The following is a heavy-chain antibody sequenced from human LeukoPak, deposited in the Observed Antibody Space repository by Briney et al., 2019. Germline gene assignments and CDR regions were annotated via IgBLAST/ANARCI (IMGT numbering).Heavy chain of an antibody. Sequence: ASVKVSCKASGSTFTDYYMHWVRQAPGQGLEWMGIINPSGGSTSYAQKFQGRVTMTRDMSTSTVYMELSSLRSEDTAVYYCARVRHDYMVRDVMDVWGKGTTVTVSS. J-gene: IGHJ6*04. CDR1: GSTFTDYY. D-gene: IGHD3-10*01. CDR2: INPSGGST. V-gene: IGHV1-46*01. CDR3: ARVRHDYMVRDVMDV.